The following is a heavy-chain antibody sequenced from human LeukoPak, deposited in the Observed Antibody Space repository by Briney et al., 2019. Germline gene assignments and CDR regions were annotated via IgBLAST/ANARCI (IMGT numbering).Heavy chain of an antibody. CDR1: GFTFSSYA. CDR2: ISGSGGST. V-gene: IGHV3-23*01. Sequence: GGSLRLSCAASGFTFSSYAMSWVRQAPGKGLEWVSAISGSGGSTYYADSVKGRFTISRDNSKNTLYLQMNSLRAKDTAVYYCAKDQSIGYEIDYWGQGTLVTVSS. J-gene: IGHJ4*02. D-gene: IGHD5-18*01. CDR3: AKDQSIGYEIDY.